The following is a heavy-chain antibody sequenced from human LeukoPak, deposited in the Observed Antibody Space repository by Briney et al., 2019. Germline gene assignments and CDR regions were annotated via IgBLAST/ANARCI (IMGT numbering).Heavy chain of an antibody. V-gene: IGHV5-51*07. CDR3: ARRDGYNMGAFDI. CDR2: MYPGDSDT. Sequence: GESLKISCQGSGYSFTSYWVGWVHQMPGKGLEWMGIMYPGDSDTRYSPSFQGQVTISADKSLSTAYLQWSSLKASDTAIYYCARRDGYNMGAFDIWGQGTMVTVSS. D-gene: IGHD5-24*01. J-gene: IGHJ3*02. CDR1: GYSFTSYW.